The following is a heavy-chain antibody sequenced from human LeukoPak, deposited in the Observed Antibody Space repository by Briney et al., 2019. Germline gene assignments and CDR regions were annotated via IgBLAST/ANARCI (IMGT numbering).Heavy chain of an antibody. CDR3: ATDGAGFDT. CDR2: INIGVTNT. CDR1: GFTFNDYY. V-gene: IGHV3-11*01. Sequence: AGGSLRLSCAASGFTFNDYYMSWIRQAPGKGLEWLSYINIGVTNTHYADSVKGRFTISRDNAKKSLYLEMNNLRAEDTAVYYCATDGAGFDTWGQGVLVTVSS. J-gene: IGHJ5*02.